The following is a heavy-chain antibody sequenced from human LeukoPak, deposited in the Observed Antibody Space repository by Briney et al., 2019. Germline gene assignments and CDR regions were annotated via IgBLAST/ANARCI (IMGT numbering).Heavy chain of an antibody. CDR1: GFTVSTNY. J-gene: IGHJ5*02. CDR3: ARVEAAAGTGSLES. Sequence: GGSLRLSCAASGFTVSTNYMSWVRQAPGKGLEWVSVIYSGGNTYYADSVKGRFTISRDSSRNTLYLQMNTLGAEDTAVYYCARVEAAAGTGSLESWGQGTLVTVSS. D-gene: IGHD6-13*01. CDR2: IYSGGNT. V-gene: IGHV3-53*01.